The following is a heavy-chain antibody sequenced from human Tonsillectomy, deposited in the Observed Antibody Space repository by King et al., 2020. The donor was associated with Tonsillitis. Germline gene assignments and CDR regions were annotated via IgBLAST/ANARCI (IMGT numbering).Heavy chain of an antibody. Sequence: QLVQSGGGVVQPGRSLRLSCAASGFTFSSYGMHWVRQAPGKGLEWVAVISYDGSNKYYADSVKGRFTISRDNSKNTLYLQMNSLRAEDTAVYYCAKDYTYGAGNWFDPWGQGTLVTVPS. D-gene: IGHD5-18*01. V-gene: IGHV3-30*18. CDR1: GFTFSSYG. CDR3: AKDYTYGAGNWFDP. CDR2: ISYDGSNK. J-gene: IGHJ5*02.